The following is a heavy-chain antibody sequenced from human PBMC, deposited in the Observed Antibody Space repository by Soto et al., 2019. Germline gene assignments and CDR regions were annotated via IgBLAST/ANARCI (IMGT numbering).Heavy chain of an antibody. V-gene: IGHV3-11*01. D-gene: IGHD6-6*01. Sequence: QVQLAESGGGLVEPGGYLRISCAASGFTFSDYDMSWIRQSPGKGLEWVSFVSSSGTTMYFADSVKGRFTISRDNAKNSLYLQMNSLRAEDTAVYYCVRMGPMAARPSYWGQGTLVTVSS. CDR1: GFTFSDYD. CDR2: VSSSGTTM. CDR3: VRMGPMAARPSY. J-gene: IGHJ4*02.